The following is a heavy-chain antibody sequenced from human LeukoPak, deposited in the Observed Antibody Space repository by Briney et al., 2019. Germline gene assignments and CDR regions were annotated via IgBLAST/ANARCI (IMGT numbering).Heavy chain of an antibody. CDR1: GFTFSDYF. CDR2: ISSSGSTI. V-gene: IGHV3-11*04. D-gene: IGHD3-3*01. J-gene: IGHJ4*02. CDR3: ARDRTTIFGVVLDY. Sequence: GGSLRLSCAASGFTFSDYFMSWIRQAPGKGLEWVSYISSSGSTIYYADSVKGRFTISRDNAKNSLYLQMNSLRAEDTAVYYCARDRTTIFGVVLDYWGQGTLVTVSS.